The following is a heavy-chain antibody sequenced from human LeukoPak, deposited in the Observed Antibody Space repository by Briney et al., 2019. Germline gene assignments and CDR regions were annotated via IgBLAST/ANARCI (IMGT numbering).Heavy chain of an antibody. D-gene: IGHD3-9*01. Sequence: GGSLRLSCTASGFTFSSYALSWVRQAPGKGLEWVSSIGASGDRTYYADSVKGRFTISRDNSKNTLYLQMNSLRAEDTAVYYCARGTYYDILTGYGPFDYWGQGTLVTVSS. CDR1: GFTFSSYA. CDR3: ARGTYYDILTGYGPFDY. CDR2: IGASGDRT. J-gene: IGHJ4*02. V-gene: IGHV3-23*01.